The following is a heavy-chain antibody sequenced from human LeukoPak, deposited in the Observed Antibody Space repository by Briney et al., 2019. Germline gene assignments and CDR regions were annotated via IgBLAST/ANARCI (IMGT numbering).Heavy chain of an antibody. CDR3: ARGRGYCSGGSCQASYFDY. D-gene: IGHD2-15*01. CDR2: INHSGST. Sequence: SETLSLTCAVCGGSFSGYYWSWLGQPPGKGREGIGEINHSGSTNYNPSLTSRVTISVDTSKNQFSLNLSSVTAADTAVYYCARGRGYCSGGSCQASYFDYWGQGTLVTVSS. V-gene: IGHV4-34*01. CDR1: GGSFSGYY. J-gene: IGHJ4*02.